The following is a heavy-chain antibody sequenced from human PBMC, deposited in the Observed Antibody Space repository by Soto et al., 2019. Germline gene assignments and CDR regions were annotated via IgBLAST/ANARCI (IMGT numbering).Heavy chain of an antibody. V-gene: IGHV3-23*01. CDR3: AKGKPAAMIYYYYGMDV. Sequence: GGSLRLSCAASGFTFSSYSMSWVRQAPGKGLEWVSAISGSGGSTYYADSVKGRFTISRDNSKNTLYMQMNSLRAEDTAVYFCAKGKPAAMIYYYYGMDVWGQGTTVTVSS. J-gene: IGHJ6*02. D-gene: IGHD2-2*01. CDR2: ISGSGGST. CDR1: GFTFSSYS.